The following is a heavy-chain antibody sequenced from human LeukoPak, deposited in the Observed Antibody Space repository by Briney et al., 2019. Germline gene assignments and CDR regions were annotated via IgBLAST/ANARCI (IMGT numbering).Heavy chain of an antibody. V-gene: IGHV3-21*01. D-gene: IGHD3-22*01. CDR1: GFTFSSYA. Sequence: PGGSLRLSCAASGFTFSSYAVSWVRQAPGKGLEWVSSISGTSSYIYYADSVKGRFTISRDNAKNSLNLQMNSLRAEDTAIYYCARDSADDSSGYYPFDYWGQGTQVSVSS. J-gene: IGHJ4*02. CDR2: ISGTSSYI. CDR3: ARDSADDSSGYYPFDY.